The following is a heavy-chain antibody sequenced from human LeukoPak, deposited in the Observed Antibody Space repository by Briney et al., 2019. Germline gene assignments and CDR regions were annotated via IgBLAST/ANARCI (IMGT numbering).Heavy chain of an antibody. CDR2: IYYSGST. Sequence: SETLSLTCTVSGGSISSSSYYWSWIRQPPGKGLEWIGYIYYSGSTNYNPSLKSRVTISVDTSKNQFSLKLSSVTAADTAVYYCATSKNNWGSSRSTYFDYWGQGTLVTVSS. CDR3: ATSKNNWGSSRSTYFDY. V-gene: IGHV4-61*01. J-gene: IGHJ4*02. D-gene: IGHD7-27*01. CDR1: GGSISSSSYY.